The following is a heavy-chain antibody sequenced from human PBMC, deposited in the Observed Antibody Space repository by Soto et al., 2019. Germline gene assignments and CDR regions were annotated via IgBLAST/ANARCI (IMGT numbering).Heavy chain of an antibody. V-gene: IGHV1-69*02. CDR3: ARGSSGWTVGYFDL. Sequence: QVQLVQSGAEVKKPGSSVKVSCKASGGTFSSYTISWVRQAPGQGLEWMGRIIPILGIANYAQKFQGRVTITADKSTSTAYRELSSLRSEDTAVYYWARGSSGWTVGYFDLWGRGTLVTVSS. J-gene: IGHJ2*01. CDR2: IIPILGIA. D-gene: IGHD6-19*01. CDR1: GGTFSSYT.